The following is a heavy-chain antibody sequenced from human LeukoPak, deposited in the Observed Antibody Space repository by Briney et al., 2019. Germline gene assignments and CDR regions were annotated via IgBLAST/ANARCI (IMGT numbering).Heavy chain of an antibody. D-gene: IGHD3-10*01. V-gene: IGHV1-2*02. Sequence: ASVKVSCKASGYTFTGYYMHWVRQAPGQGIEWMGWINPNSGGTNYAQKFQGRVTMTRDTSISTAYMELSRLRSDDTAVYYCARDAVVRGVITRYYYYYMDVWGKGTTVTISS. CDR3: ARDAVVRGVITRYYYYYMDV. J-gene: IGHJ6*03. CDR2: INPNSGGT. CDR1: GYTFTGYY.